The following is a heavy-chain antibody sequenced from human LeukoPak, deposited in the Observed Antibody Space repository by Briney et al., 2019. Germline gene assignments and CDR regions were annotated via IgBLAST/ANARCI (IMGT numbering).Heavy chain of an antibody. CDR3: ARPYSSGWYGAFDI. Sequence: SETLTLTCTVSGGSISSYYRSWIRQPPGKGLEWIGYIYYSGSTNYNPSIKSRVTISVDPSKNQFSLKLSSVNAADTAVYYCARPYSSGWYGAFDIWGQGTMVTVSS. D-gene: IGHD6-19*01. V-gene: IGHV4-59*08. CDR2: IYYSGST. J-gene: IGHJ3*02. CDR1: GGSISSYY.